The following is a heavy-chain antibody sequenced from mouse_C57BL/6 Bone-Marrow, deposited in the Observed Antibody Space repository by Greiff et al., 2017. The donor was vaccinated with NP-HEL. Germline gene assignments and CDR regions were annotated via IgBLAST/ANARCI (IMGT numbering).Heavy chain of an antibody. CDR3: ARSGTYGSIDY. J-gene: IGHJ2*01. CDR2: IDPSDGYT. V-gene: IGHV1-69*01. CDR1: GYTFTSYW. Sequence: QVHVKQPGAELVMPGASVKLSCKASGYTFTSYWMHWVKQRPGQGLEWIGEIDPSDGYTNYNQKFKGKSTLTVDKSSSTAYMQLSSLTSEDSAVYYCARSGTYGSIDYWGQGTTLTVSS. D-gene: IGHD1-1*01.